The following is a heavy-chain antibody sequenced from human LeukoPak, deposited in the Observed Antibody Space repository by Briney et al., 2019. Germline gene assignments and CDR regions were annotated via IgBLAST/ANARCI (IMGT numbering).Heavy chain of an antibody. CDR2: INHSGST. CDR1: GGSFSGYY. J-gene: IGHJ4*02. Sequence: TSETLSLTCAVYGGSFSGYYWSWIRQPPGKGLEWIGEINHSGSTNYNPSLKSRVTISVDTSKNQFSLKLSSMTAADTAVYYCARVAFRQWPVQGIDYWGQGTLVTVSS. V-gene: IGHV4-34*01. CDR3: ARVAFRQWPVQGIDY. D-gene: IGHD6-19*01.